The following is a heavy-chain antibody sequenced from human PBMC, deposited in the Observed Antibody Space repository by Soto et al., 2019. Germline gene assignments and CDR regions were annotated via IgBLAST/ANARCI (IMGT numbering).Heavy chain of an antibody. CDR1: GFTFSSYG. CDR3: AKDRRPNYYYGMDV. D-gene: IGHD6-25*01. CDR2: LSFDGSNK. J-gene: IGHJ6*02. V-gene: IGHV3-30*18. Sequence: QVQLVESGGGVVQPGRSLRLSCAASGFTFSSYGMHWVRQAPGKGLEWVAVLSFDGSNKYYADSVKGRFTISRDNSKSTLYLQMNSLRAEDTAVYYCAKDRRPNYYYGMDVCGQRTTVTVSS.